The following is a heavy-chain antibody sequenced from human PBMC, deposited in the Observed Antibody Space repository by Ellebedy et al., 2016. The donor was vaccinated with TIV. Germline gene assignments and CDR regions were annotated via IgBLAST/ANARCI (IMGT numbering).Heavy chain of an antibody. J-gene: IGHJ6*02. CDR1: GYTFTNYW. Sequence: GGSLRLSCQGSGYTFTNYWIGWVRQMPGKGLEWMGIIYPDDSDARYSPSFQGHVTISADKSISTAYLQWSNLKASDTAMYYCARHYSLKQRGMDVWGQGTTVTVSS. CDR2: IYPDDSDA. D-gene: IGHD6-25*01. CDR3: ARHYSLKQRGMDV. V-gene: IGHV5-51*01.